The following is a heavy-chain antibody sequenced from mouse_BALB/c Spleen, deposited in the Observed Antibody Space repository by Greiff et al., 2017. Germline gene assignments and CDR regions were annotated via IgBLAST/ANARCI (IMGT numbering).Heavy chain of an antibody. CDR2: ISYDGSN. V-gene: IGHV3-6*02. CDR3: AREGFIKDYFDY. CDR1: GYSITSGYY. D-gene: IGHD1-2*01. Sequence: EESGPGLVKPSQSLSLTCSVTGYSITSGYYWNWIRQFPGNKLEWMGYISYDGSNNYNPSLKNRISITRDTSKNQFFLKLNSVTTEDTATYYCAREGFIKDYFDYWGQGTTLTVPS. J-gene: IGHJ2*01.